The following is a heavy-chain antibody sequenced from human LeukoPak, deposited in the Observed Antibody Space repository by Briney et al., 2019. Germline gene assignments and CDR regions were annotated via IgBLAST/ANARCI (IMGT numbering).Heavy chain of an antibody. CDR2: INPNSGGT. D-gene: IGHD6-19*01. V-gene: IGHV1-2*02. J-gene: IGHJ4*02. CDR1: GYTFTGYY. CDR3: ARGTRTKQQWLVLGY. Sequence: ASVKVSCKASGYTFTGYYMHWARQAPGQGLEWMGWINPNSGGTNYAQKFQGRVTMTRDTSISTAYMELSRLRSDDTAVYYCARGTRTKQQWLVLGYWGQGTLVTVSS.